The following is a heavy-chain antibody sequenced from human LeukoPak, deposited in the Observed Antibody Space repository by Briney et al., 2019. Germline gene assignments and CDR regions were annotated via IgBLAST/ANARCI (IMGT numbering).Heavy chain of an antibody. CDR2: IYYSGST. CDR1: GGSISFYY. Sequence: PSETLSLTCTVSGGSISFYYWSWIRQPPGKGLEWIGYIYYSGSTNYNPSLKSRVTISVDTSKNQFSLKLSSVTAADTAVYYCARHKVNLYYYYGMDVWGQGTTVTVSS. J-gene: IGHJ6*02. V-gene: IGHV4-59*08. D-gene: IGHD4-11*01. CDR3: ARHKVNLYYYYGMDV.